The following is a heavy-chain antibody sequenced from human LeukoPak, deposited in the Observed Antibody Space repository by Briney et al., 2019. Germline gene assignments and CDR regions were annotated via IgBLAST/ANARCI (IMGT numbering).Heavy chain of an antibody. CDR2: INHSGST. J-gene: IGHJ3*02. V-gene: IGHV4-34*01. CDR1: GGSFSGYY. D-gene: IGHD3-9*01. Sequence: SETLSLTCAVYGGSFSGYYWSWIRQPPGKELEWIGEINHSGSTNYNPSLNSRVIISVDTSKNQFSLQLSSVTAADTAVYYCARGLYDDIGTGYWMGLYAFDIWGQGTMVTVSS. CDR3: ARGLYDDIGTGYWMGLYAFDI.